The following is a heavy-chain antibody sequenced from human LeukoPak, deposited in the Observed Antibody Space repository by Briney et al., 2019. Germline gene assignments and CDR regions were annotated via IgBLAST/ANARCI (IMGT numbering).Heavy chain of an antibody. D-gene: IGHD2-8*01. Sequence: SVKVSCKASGGTFSSYAINWVRQAPGQGLEWMGRIIPILGITNYAQKFQGRVTITADKSTSTAYMELSSLRSEDTAVYYCARVEGCSNGICPFDYWGQGTLVTVSS. CDR3: ARVEGCSNGICPFDY. J-gene: IGHJ4*02. CDR1: GGTFSSYA. V-gene: IGHV1-69*04. CDR2: IIPILGIT.